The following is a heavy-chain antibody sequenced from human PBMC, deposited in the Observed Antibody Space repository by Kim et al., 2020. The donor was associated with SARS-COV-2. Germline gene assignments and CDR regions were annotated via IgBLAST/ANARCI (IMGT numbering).Heavy chain of an antibody. Sequence: SETLSLTCSVSGGYISSYYYSWIRLSPGRGLEWIGFVRDSGITNYNSSLKRQVTISAYASTNQFSLTLSSMTAAATALSYCARAFGPGSDCLDHSGEGT. CDR1: GGYISSYY. CDR3: ARAFGPGSDCLDH. V-gene: IGHV4-59*01. J-gene: IGHJ1*01. D-gene: IGHD2-21*02. CDR2: VRDSGIT.